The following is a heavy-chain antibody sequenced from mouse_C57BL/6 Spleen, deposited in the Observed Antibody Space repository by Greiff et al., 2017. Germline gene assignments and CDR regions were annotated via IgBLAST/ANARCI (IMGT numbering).Heavy chain of an antibody. D-gene: IGHD1-1*01. J-gene: IGHJ3*01. CDR3: ARGGSSSVWFAY. V-gene: IGHV5-4*03. Sequence: EVKLMESGGGLVKPGGSLKLSCAASGFTFSSYAMSWVRQTPEKRLEWVATISDGGSYTYYPDNVKGRFTISRDNAKNNLYLQMSHLKSEDTAMYYCARGGSSSVWFAYWGQGTLVTVSA. CDR1: GFTFSSYA. CDR2: ISDGGSYT.